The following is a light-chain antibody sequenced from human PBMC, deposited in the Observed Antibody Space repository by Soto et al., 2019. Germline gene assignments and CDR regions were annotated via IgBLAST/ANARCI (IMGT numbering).Light chain of an antibody. Sequence: QSVLTQPPSASGTPGQRVTISCSGSSSNIGSNAVNWYQLLPGTAPKLLIYSNNHRPSGVPDRFSGSKSGTSASLAISGLQAEDEADYCCAAWDDSLNGPVFGGGTKVTVL. CDR3: AAWDDSLNGPV. V-gene: IGLV1-44*01. J-gene: IGLJ3*02. CDR2: SNN. CDR1: SSNIGSNA.